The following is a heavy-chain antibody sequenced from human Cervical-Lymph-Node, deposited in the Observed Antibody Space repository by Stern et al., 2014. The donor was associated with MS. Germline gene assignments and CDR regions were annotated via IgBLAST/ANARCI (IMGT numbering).Heavy chain of an antibody. Sequence: VQLVEYGGGVVQPGTSLRLSCVASGFTFSDFAMHWVRQAPGKGLEWVAITSYDGGNKYYTDSVKGRFTISRDNPKDTLYLQMNSLRPEDTAVYYCARDSDSSGYAVPAFDSWGQGTLVTVSS. CDR1: GFTFSDFA. CDR2: TSYDGGNK. V-gene: IGHV3-30*04. CDR3: ARDSDSSGYAVPAFDS. D-gene: IGHD3-22*01. J-gene: IGHJ4*02.